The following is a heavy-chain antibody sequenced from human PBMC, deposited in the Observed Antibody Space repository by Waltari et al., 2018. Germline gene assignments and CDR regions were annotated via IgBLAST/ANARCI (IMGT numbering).Heavy chain of an antibody. CDR3: ATGPGATPLFSY. Sequence: QDHLVQSGPEVKRPGASVKVSCKRSGYPLTEFSIHWVRQAPGRGLEGVGGVNPGTGKTIYAHSLQGRVTMTEDTSTDTAYLELRGLKSDDTAVFYCATGPGATPLFSYWGQGTLVTVSS. CDR2: VNPGTGKT. D-gene: IGHD1-26*01. CDR1: GYPLTEFS. J-gene: IGHJ4*02. V-gene: IGHV1-24*01.